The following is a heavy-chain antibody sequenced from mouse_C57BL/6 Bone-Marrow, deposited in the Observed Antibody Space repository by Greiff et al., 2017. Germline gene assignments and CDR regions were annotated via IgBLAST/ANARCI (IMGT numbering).Heavy chain of an antibody. Sequence: QVQLKQPGAELVRPGSSVKLSCKASGYTFTSYWMDWVKQRPGQGLEWIGNIYPSDSETHYNQKFKDKATLTVDKSSSTAYMQLSSLTSEDSAVYYCARLNYLYYAMDYWGQGTSVTVSS. CDR1: GYTFTSYW. D-gene: IGHD2-1*01. CDR2: IYPSDSET. CDR3: ARLNYLYYAMDY. V-gene: IGHV1-61*01. J-gene: IGHJ4*01.